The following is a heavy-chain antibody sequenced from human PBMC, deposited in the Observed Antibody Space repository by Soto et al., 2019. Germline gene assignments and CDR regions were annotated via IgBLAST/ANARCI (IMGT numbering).Heavy chain of an antibody. CDR2: IYHSGST. Sequence: PSGTPYLTCACSGGSVNSGGYSWSWIRQPPGKGLEWIGYIYHSGSTYYNPSLKSRVTISVDRSKNQFSLKLSSVTAADTAVYYCARVPGPWGQGTLVTVSS. V-gene: IGHV4-30-2*01. J-gene: IGHJ5*02. CDR3: ARVPGP. CDR1: GGSVNSGGYS.